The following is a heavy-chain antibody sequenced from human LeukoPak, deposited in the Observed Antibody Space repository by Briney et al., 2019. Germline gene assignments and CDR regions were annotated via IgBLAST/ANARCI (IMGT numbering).Heavy chain of an antibody. J-gene: IGHJ4*02. V-gene: IGHV3-21*01. CDR1: GFSFSSYS. CDR2: ISSSSSYI. CDR3: ARVRIEYDYVWGSYRRNPSFDY. Sequence: GGSLRLSCAASGFSFSSYSMNWVRQAPGKGLEWVSSISSSSSYIYYVDSVKGRFTISRDNAKNSVYLQMNSLRAEDTAMYYCARVRIEYDYVWGSYRRNPSFDYWGQGTLVTVSS. D-gene: IGHD3-16*02.